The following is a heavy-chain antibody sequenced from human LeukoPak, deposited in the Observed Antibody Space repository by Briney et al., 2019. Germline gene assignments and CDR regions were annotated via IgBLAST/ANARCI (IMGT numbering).Heavy chain of an antibody. Sequence: GGSLRLSCAASGFTFSSHSMNWVRQAPGTGLEWVSYIDSSGSTIYYADSVKGRFTVSRDNAKNSLTLQLNSLRAEDTAVYYCARDLACSSTTCYTGAFDYWGQGALVTVSS. J-gene: IGHJ4*02. CDR1: GFTFSSHS. CDR2: IDSSGSTI. V-gene: IGHV3-48*04. CDR3: ARDLACSSTTCYTGAFDY. D-gene: IGHD2-2*02.